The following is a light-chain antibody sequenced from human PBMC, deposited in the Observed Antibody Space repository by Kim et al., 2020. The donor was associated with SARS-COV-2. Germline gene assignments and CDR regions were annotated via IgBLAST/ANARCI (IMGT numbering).Light chain of an antibody. CDR1: QDISSY. Sequence: ASVGDRVTITCRASQDISSYLTWYQQKPGKVPKVLIYAASSLQGGVPSRFSGSGSGTEFTLTISSLQPEDFATYYCQQKHSYPLTFGGGTKVDIK. J-gene: IGKJ4*01. CDR3: QQKHSYPLT. CDR2: AAS. V-gene: IGKV1-9*01.